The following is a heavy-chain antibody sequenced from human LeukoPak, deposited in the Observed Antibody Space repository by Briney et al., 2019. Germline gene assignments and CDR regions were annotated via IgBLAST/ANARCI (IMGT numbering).Heavy chain of an antibody. V-gene: IGHV1-2*02. Sequence: GASVKVSCKASGYTFTGYYMHWVRQAPGQGLEWMGWINPNSGGTNYAQKFQGRVTMTRDTSISTAYMELSRLRSDDTAVYYCARGSIAVAGMRDDYYYMDVWGKGTTVTVSS. J-gene: IGHJ6*03. CDR2: INPNSGGT. CDR1: GYTFTGYY. CDR3: ARGSIAVAGMRDDYYYMDV. D-gene: IGHD6-19*01.